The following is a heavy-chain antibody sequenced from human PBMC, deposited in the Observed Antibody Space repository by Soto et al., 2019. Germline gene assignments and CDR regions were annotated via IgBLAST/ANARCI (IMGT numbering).Heavy chain of an antibody. CDR1: GLTFGSYG. CDR2: ISSSSSYI. Sequence: PGGPLRVSWAASGLTFGSYGMNWVRQAPGKGLEWVSSISSSSSYIYYADSVKGRFTISRDNAKNSLYLQMNSLRAEDTAVYYCARDRGGAADDYWGQGTLVTVSS. J-gene: IGHJ4*02. CDR3: ARDRGGAADDY. V-gene: IGHV3-21*01. D-gene: IGHD6-13*01.